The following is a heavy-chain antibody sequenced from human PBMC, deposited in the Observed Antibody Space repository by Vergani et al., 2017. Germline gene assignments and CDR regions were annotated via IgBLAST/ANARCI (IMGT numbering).Heavy chain of an antibody. CDR3: AKLEKGYAFDI. D-gene: IGHD5-24*01. Sequence: EVQLLESGGGLVQPGGSLRLSCAASGFTFSSYAMSWVRQAPGKGLEWVSVIYSGGSSTYYADSVKVRFTISRDNSKNTLYLQMNSLRAKDTAVYYCAKLEKGYAFDIWGQGTMVTVSS. CDR2: IYSGGSST. J-gene: IGHJ3*02. V-gene: IGHV3-23*03. CDR1: GFTFSSYA.